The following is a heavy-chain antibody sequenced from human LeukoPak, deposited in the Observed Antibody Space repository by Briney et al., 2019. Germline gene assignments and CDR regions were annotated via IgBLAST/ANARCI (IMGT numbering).Heavy chain of an antibody. CDR1: GYSVSSGYF. J-gene: IGHJ4*02. Sequence: SETLSLSCTVSGYSVSSGYFWGWIRQPPGKGLEWIGSVYHSGSTYYNPSLKSRVTISVDTSKNQFSLKLSSVTAADTAVYYCARDLQRDYGSGRYSVWGQGTLVTVSS. CDR2: VYHSGST. V-gene: IGHV4-38-2*02. D-gene: IGHD3-10*01. CDR3: ARDLQRDYGSGRYSV.